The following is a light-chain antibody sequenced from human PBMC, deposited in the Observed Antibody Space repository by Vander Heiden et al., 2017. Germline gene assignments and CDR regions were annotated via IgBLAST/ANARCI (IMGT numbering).Light chain of an antibody. J-gene: IGLJ2*01. Sequence: QSGLTQPPSVSKGLRQTATLTCTGNSNNVGNEGAGWPQQHQGHTPKLLYYRNNTRPSGISERFSASRSGNTASRTITGLQPEDEADYYCSAWDSSLRSVVFGGGTKLTVL. CDR2: RNN. V-gene: IGLV10-54*04. CDR3: SAWDSSLRSVV. CDR1: SNNVGNEG.